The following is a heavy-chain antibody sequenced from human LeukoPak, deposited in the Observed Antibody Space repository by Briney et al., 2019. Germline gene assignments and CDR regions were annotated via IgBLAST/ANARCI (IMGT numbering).Heavy chain of an antibody. CDR1: GFAFSSYA. Sequence: GGSLRLSCAASGFAFSSYAMIWVRQAPGKGLEWVSSISGGGSNTYYADSVKGRFAISRDQSKNTLYVQMNSLRAEDTAIYYCAKSAGDYYYYYMDVWGKGTTVTVSS. J-gene: IGHJ6*03. CDR3: AKSAGDYYYYYMDV. D-gene: IGHD3-10*01. CDR2: ISGGGSNT. V-gene: IGHV3-23*01.